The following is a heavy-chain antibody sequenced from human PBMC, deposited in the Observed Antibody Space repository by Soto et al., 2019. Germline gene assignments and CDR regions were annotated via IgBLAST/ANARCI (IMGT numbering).Heavy chain of an antibody. CDR2: INHSGNT. J-gene: IGHJ4*02. CDR1: GGSFSDYY. V-gene: IGHV4-34*01. Sequence: QVLLQQWGAGLLKPSETLSLTCAVYGGSFSDYYWSWIRQPPGKGLEWLGEINHSGNTNYNPSLTSRVTISVDTSKSQLSLNLRSVTAADTAVYYCARTSRFAYWGQGTLVTVSS. CDR3: ARTSRFAY. D-gene: IGHD6-6*01.